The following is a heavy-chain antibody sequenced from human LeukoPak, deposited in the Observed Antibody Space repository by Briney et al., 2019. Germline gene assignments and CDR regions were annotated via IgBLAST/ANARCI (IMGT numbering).Heavy chain of an antibody. V-gene: IGHV6-1*01. J-gene: IGHJ6*02. D-gene: IGHD3-10*01. CDR1: GDSVSSNSAA. Sequence: SHPLALPFPISGDSVSSNSAAWNWIRPSPSRGLEWLGRTYYRCKWYNDYAVCVKSRISINPDTSKNQFSLQLNSVTPEDTAVYYCARVGYYGSGSYSQTYYYYGMDVWGQGTTVTVSS. CDR3: ARVGYYGSGSYSQTYYYYGMDV. CDR2: TYYRCKWYN.